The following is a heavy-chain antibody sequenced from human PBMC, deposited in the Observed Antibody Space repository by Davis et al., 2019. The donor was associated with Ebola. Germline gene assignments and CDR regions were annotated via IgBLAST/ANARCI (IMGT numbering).Heavy chain of an antibody. Sequence: GESLKISCAASGFVFSNYAVTWVRQAPGKGLKWVSSITGGGGGTSYADSVKGRFTISRDNSKNTLYLQMNSLRAEDTAVYYCAKDNGMATTHPDYWGQGTLVTVSS. D-gene: IGHD5-24*01. V-gene: IGHV3-23*01. CDR1: GFVFSNYA. CDR3: AKDNGMATTHPDY. J-gene: IGHJ4*02. CDR2: ITGGGGGT.